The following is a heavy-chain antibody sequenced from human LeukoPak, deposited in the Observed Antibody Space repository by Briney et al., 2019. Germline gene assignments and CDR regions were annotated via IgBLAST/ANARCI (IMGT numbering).Heavy chain of an antibody. D-gene: IGHD6-13*01. CDR1: GGSISSYY. CDR3: ARGQQLGWDY. Sequence: PSETLSLTCTVSGGSISSYYWSWIRQPPGKGLEWIGYIYYSGSTNYNPSLKSRVSISVDTSKNQFSLKLSSVTAADTAVYYCARGQQLGWDYWGQGTLVTVSS. J-gene: IGHJ4*02. CDR2: IYYSGST. V-gene: IGHV4-59*12.